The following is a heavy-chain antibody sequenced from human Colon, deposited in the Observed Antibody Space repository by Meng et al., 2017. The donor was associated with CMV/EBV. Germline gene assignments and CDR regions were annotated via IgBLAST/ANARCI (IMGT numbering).Heavy chain of an antibody. CDR1: GFTFSSYA. J-gene: IGHJ6*02. V-gene: IGHV3-48*03. Sequence: GGSLRLSCAASGFTFSSYAMSWVRQAPGKGLEWVSYISSSATIIYYADSVKGRFTISRDNAKNSLYLQMNSLRADDTGVYYCARTSHYYYGMDVWGQGTTVTVSS. CDR2: ISSSATII. CDR3: ARTSHYYYGMDV.